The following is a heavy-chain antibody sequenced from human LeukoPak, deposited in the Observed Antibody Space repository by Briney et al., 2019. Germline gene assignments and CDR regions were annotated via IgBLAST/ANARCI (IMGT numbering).Heavy chain of an antibody. V-gene: IGHV3-7*01. D-gene: IGHD7-27*01. CDR3: ARPAGWGSLDY. J-gene: IGHJ4*02. CDR1: GFTFSRYW. CDR2: IKEDGSEK. Sequence: GGSLRLSCAASGFTFSRYWMTWVRQAPGKGLEWVANIKEDGSEKYYVDSVKGRFTISRDNAKNSLYLQMNSLRAEDTAVYYYARPAGWGSLDYWGQGTLVTVSS.